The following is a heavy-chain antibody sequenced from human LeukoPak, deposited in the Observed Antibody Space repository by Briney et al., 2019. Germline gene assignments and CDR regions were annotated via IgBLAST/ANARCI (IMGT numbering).Heavy chain of an antibody. CDR3: ARHSNCSGGSCINWFDP. J-gene: IGHJ5*02. CDR1: GGSISSSSYY. Sequence: SETLSLTCTVSGGSISSSSYYWGWIRQPPGKGLEWTGSIYYSGSTYYNPSLKSRVTISVDTSKNQFSLKLSSVTAADTAVYYCARHSNCSGGSCINWFDPWGQGTLVTVSS. V-gene: IGHV4-39*01. CDR2: IYYSGST. D-gene: IGHD2-15*01.